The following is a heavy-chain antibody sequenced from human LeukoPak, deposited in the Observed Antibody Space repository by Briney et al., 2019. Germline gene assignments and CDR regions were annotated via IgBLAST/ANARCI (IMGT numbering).Heavy chain of an antibody. CDR2: ISYDGSNK. J-gene: IGHJ3*02. Sequence: PGGSLRLSCAASGFTFSSYGMHWVRQAPGKGLEWVAVISYDGSNKYYADSVKGRFTISRDNSKNTLYLQMNSLRAEDTAVYYCAKLVPVVVAATLDAFDIWGQGTMVTVSS. CDR1: GFTFSSYG. CDR3: AKLVPVVVAATLDAFDI. V-gene: IGHV3-30*18. D-gene: IGHD2-15*01.